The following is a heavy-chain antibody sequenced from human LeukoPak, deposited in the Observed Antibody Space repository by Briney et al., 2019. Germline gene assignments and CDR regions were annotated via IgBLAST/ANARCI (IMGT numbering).Heavy chain of an antibody. J-gene: IGHJ4*02. CDR3: ARKSGGSGSYYNVPIDY. D-gene: IGHD3-10*01. CDR2: IYSGGST. CDR1: GFTFSSNY. V-gene: IGHV3-66*01. Sequence: GGSLRLSCAASGFTFSSNYMSWVRQAPGKGLEWVAVIYSGGSTYYADSVKGRFTISRDNSKNTLYLQMNSLRADDTAVYYCARKSGGSGSYYNVPIDYWGQGALVTVSS.